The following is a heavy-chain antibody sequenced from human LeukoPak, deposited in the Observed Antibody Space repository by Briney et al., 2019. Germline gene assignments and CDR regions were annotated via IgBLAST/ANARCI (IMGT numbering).Heavy chain of an antibody. Sequence: ASVKVSCKASGGTFSSYAISWVRQAPGQGLEWMGRIIPIFGTANYAQKFQGRVTITTDESTSTAYMELSSLRSEYTAVYYCASHINMPRGRAFDIWGQGTMVTVSS. CDR1: GGTFSSYA. CDR3: ASHINMPRGRAFDI. D-gene: IGHD3-10*01. CDR2: IIPIFGTA. J-gene: IGHJ3*02. V-gene: IGHV1-69*05.